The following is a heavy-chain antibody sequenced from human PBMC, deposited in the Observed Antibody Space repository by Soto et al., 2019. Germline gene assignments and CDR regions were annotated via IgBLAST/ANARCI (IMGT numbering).Heavy chain of an antibody. Sequence: PSETLSLTCTVSGGSISSGGYYWSWIRQHPGKGLEWIGSIYYNGNTYYNPSLKSRITISLDTSRNQFSLKLSSVTAADTAVYYCARLFYYDTSGSYYYFDYWGQGTLVTVSS. CDR1: GGSISSGGYY. CDR3: ARLFYYDTSGSYYYFDY. J-gene: IGHJ4*02. V-gene: IGHV4-31*03. CDR2: IYYNGNT. D-gene: IGHD3-22*01.